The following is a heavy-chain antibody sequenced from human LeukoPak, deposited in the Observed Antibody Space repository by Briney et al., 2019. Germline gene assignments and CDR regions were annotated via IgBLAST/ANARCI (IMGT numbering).Heavy chain of an antibody. V-gene: IGHV4-39*07. CDR1: GGSISITSYY. D-gene: IGHD5-12*01. CDR2: MYSSGST. J-gene: IGHJ4*02. CDR3: ARLGGYSGYDPVDY. Sequence: PSETLSLTCTVSGGSISITSYYWGWIRQPPGKGLEWIGSMYSSGSTYYNPSLKSRVTISVDTSKNQFSLKLSSVTAADTAVYYCARLGGYSGYDPVDYWGQGTLVTVSS.